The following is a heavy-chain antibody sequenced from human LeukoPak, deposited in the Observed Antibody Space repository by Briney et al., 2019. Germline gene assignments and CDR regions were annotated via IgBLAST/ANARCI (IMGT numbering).Heavy chain of an antibody. CDR1: GYTFTSYG. CDR2: ISAYNGNT. J-gene: IGHJ5*02. V-gene: IGHV1-18*01. Sequence: ASVKVSCKASGYTFTSYGISWVRQAPGPGLEWMGWISAYNGNTNYAQKLQGRVTMTTDTSTSTAYMELRSLRSDDTAVYYCARDHEYSGSTNWFDPWGQGTLVTVSS. CDR3: ARDHEYSGSTNWFDP. D-gene: IGHD5-12*01.